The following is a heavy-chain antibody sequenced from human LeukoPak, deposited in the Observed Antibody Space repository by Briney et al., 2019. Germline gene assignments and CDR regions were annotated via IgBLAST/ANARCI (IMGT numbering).Heavy chain of an antibody. D-gene: IGHD6-13*01. CDR3: AKGWYSSSWYRDAFDI. Sequence: HPWGSLRLSCAASGFTFSSYAMSWVRQAPGKGLEWVSAISGSGGSTCYADSVKGRFTISRDNSKNTLYLQMNSLRAEDTAVYYCAKGWYSSSWYRDAFDIWGQGTMVTVSS. J-gene: IGHJ3*02. CDR1: GFTFSSYA. CDR2: ISGSGGST. V-gene: IGHV3-23*01.